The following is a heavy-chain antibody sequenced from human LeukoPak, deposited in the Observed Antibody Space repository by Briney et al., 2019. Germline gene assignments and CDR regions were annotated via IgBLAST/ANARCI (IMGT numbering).Heavy chain of an antibody. CDR3: ARVLRFFQKPFDY. CDR2: ISSSSSYI. J-gene: IGHJ4*02. D-gene: IGHD3-3*01. Sequence: PGGSLRPSCAASGFTFSSYSMNWVRQAPGKGLEWVSSISSSSSYIYYADSVKGRFTISRDNAKNSLYLQMNSLRAEDTAVYYCARVLRFFQKPFDYWGQGTLVTVSS. V-gene: IGHV3-21*01. CDR1: GFTFSSYS.